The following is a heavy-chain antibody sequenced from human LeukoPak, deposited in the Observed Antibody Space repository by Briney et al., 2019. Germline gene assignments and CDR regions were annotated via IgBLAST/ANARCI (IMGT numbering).Heavy chain of an antibody. CDR1: GYSISSGYY. J-gene: IGHJ3*02. D-gene: IGHD2-15*01. CDR3: ARVGYCSGGSCYRDAFDI. V-gene: IGHV4-38-2*01. CDR2: IYHSGST. Sequence: ASETLSLTCAVSGYSISSGYYWGWIRQPPGKGLEWIGSIYHSGSTYYNPSLKSRVTISVDTSKNQFSLELSSVTAADTAVYYCARVGYCSGGSCYRDAFDIWGQGTMVTVSS.